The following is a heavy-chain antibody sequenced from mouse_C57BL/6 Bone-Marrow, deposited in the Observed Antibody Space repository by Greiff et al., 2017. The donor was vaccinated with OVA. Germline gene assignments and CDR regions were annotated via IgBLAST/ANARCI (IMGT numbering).Heavy chain of an antibody. CDR3: ARDRKLLRGYAMDY. CDR1: GFTFSSYG. V-gene: IGHV5-6-3*01. D-gene: IGHD1-1*01. Sequence: DVMLVESGGGLVQPGGSLKLSCAASGFTFSSYGMSWVRQTPDKRLELVATINSNGGSTYYPDSVKGRFTISRDNAKNTLYLQMSSLKSEDTAMYYCARDRKLLRGYAMDYWGQGTSVTVSS. J-gene: IGHJ4*01. CDR2: INSNGGST.